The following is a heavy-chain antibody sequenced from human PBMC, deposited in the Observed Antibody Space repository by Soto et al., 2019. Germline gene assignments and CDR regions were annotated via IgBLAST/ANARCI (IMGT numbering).Heavy chain of an antibody. CDR3: ARSWGGYVDF. Sequence: VQLQESGPGLVKPSETLSLTCTVSDGSISSYYWIWIRQPPGKGLEWIWSIYYSGSTNYNPSLKRRVPISVDTSRNQFSLKLSSVTAADTAVYYCARSWGGYVDFWGQGTLVSVSS. D-gene: IGHD3-10*01. J-gene: IGHJ4*02. V-gene: IGHV4-59*08. CDR2: IYYSGST. CDR1: DGSISSYY.